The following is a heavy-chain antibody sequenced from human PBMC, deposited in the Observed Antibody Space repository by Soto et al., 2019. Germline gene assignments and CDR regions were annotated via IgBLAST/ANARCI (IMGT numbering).Heavy chain of an antibody. CDR3: ARHLSERNYYYYYYMDV. CDR2: IYYSGST. J-gene: IGHJ6*03. V-gene: IGHV4-39*01. D-gene: IGHD1-1*01. CDR1: GGSFSGFY. Sequence: SETLSLTCAVSGGSFSGFYWGWIRPPPGKGLEWIGSIYYSGSTYYNPSLKSRVTISVDTSKNQFSLKLSSVTAADTAVYYCARHLSERNYYYYYYMDVWGKGTTVTVSS.